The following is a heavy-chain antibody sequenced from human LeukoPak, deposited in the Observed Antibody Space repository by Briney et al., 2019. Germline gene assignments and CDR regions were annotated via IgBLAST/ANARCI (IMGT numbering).Heavy chain of an antibody. CDR3: AREYYDFLTGSLDY. CDR1: GYRFTGYY. Sequence: ASVKVSCKASGYRFTGYYIHWVRQAPGQGLEWMGWINPHSGGTKFAQKFQGRVTMTRDTSISTAYMEVSRLRSDDAAVYYCAREYYDFLTGSLDYWGQGTLVTVSS. D-gene: IGHD3-9*01. J-gene: IGHJ4*02. CDR2: INPHSGGT. V-gene: IGHV1-2*02.